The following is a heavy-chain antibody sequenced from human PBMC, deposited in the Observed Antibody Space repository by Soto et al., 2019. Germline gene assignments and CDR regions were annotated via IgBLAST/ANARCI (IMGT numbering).Heavy chain of an antibody. V-gene: IGHV1-2*04. CDR3: ARAPLEYFSGPWEIHYMDV. J-gene: IGHJ6*03. CDR1: GYTFTDYY. D-gene: IGHD3-10*01. Sequence: ASVKVSCKASGYTFTDYYIHWVRQAPGQGLEWMGWINPNSGGANYAQKFQGWVTMTRDMSITTAYVELSRLKSDGTAAYYCARAPLEYFSGPWEIHYMDVWGKGTTVTVSS. CDR2: INPNSGGA.